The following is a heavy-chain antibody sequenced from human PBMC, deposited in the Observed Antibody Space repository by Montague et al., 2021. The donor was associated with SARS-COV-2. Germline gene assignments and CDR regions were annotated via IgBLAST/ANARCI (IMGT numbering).Heavy chain of an antibody. CDR1: GFTFSDYA. CDR3: ARGRLKWGMITFGENDY. J-gene: IGHJ4*02. CDR2: ISYDGSNK. V-gene: IGHV3-30*09. D-gene: IGHD3-16*01. Sequence: SLRLSCAASGFTFSDYAIYWVRQAPGKGLEWVALISYDGSNKYYADSVKGRFAISRDNSKNTLYLQMNSLRAEDTAVYFCARGRLKWGMITFGENDYWGQGTLVIVSS.